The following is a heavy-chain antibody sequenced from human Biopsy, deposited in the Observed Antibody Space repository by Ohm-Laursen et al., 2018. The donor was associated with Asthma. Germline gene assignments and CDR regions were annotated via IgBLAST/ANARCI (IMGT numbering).Heavy chain of an antibody. CDR3: ARTYYDFLTGQVKDVFGV. Sequence: ASVKVSCKTSGYNFISFAIHWVHQAPGQRLEWMGWVNTGNGDTKYSQKFQGRVTITRDTSASTAYMELRSLRSEDTATYYCARTYYDFLTGQVKDVFGVWGQGTMVTVSS. V-gene: IGHV1-3*04. J-gene: IGHJ3*01. CDR2: VNTGNGDT. CDR1: GYNFISFA. D-gene: IGHD3-9*01.